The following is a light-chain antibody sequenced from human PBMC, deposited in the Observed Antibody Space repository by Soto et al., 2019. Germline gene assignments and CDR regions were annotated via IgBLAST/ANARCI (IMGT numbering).Light chain of an antibody. Sequence: EIVLTQSPATLSLSPGERATLSCRASQSVSSYLAWYQQKPGQAPRLLIYDASNRATGIPARFSGSGSGTDFTLTISSLEPEDFAVYYCQQRSILARELTFGGGTKVEIK. V-gene: IGKV3-11*01. J-gene: IGKJ4*01. CDR1: QSVSSY. CDR3: QQRSILARELT. CDR2: DAS.